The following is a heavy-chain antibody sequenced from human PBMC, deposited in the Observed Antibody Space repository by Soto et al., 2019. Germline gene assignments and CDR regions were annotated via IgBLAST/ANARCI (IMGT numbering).Heavy chain of an antibody. V-gene: IGHV1-69*14. CDR2: ILPVFGTA. Sequence: QVHLVQSGAEVKKPGSSVKVSCKASGGTFSTSSINWLRQAPGQRPEWMGNILPVFGTADYAQKFRDRVTITAVKATNAAFMDLRSLISADAAVYYCAGGHEYGGNSDAFDIWGQGTVVTVAS. D-gene: IGHD4-17*01. CDR1: GGTFSTSS. CDR3: AGGHEYGGNSDAFDI. J-gene: IGHJ3*02.